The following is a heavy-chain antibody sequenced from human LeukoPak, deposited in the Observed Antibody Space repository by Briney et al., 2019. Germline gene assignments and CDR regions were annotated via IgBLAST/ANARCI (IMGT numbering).Heavy chain of an antibody. D-gene: IGHD3-22*01. CDR1: GYTFTSYD. J-gene: IGHJ4*02. CDR3: ASPRGDSSVFLGY. CDR2: MNPNSGNT. Sequence: GASVKVSCKASGYTFTSYDINCVRQATGQGLEWMGWMNPNSGNTGYAQKFQGRVTMTRNTSISTAYMELSSLRSEDTAVYYCASPRGDSSVFLGYWGQGTLVTVSS. V-gene: IGHV1-8*01.